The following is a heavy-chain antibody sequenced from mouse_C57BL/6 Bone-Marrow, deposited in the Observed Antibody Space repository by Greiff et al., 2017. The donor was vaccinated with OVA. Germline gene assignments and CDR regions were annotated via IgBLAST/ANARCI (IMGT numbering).Heavy chain of an antibody. CDR2: IYPRSGNT. CDR1: GYTFTSYG. J-gene: IGHJ3*01. Sequence: QVQLQQSGAELARPGASVNLSCKASGYTFTSYGISWVKQRTGQGLEWIGEIYPRSGNTYYNEKFKGKATLTADKSSSTAYMELRSLTSEDSAVYFCARYDGYGAYWGQGTLVTVSA. CDR3: ARYDGYGAY. D-gene: IGHD2-3*01. V-gene: IGHV1-81*01.